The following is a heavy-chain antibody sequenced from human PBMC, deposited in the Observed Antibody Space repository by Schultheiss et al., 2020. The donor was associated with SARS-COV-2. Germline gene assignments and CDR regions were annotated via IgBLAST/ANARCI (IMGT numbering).Heavy chain of an antibody. CDR1: GFTFTTYG. Sequence: GGSLRLSCAASGFTFTTYGMHWVRQAPGKGLEWVAFVRYNGTDKYYADFVKGRFTISRDNSKNTLYLQMSSLRADDTAVYYCAKLLRYFDWDPLDYWGQGTLVTVSS. CDR3: AKLLRYFDWDPLDY. CDR2: VRYNGTDK. D-gene: IGHD3-9*01. J-gene: IGHJ4*02. V-gene: IGHV3-30*02.